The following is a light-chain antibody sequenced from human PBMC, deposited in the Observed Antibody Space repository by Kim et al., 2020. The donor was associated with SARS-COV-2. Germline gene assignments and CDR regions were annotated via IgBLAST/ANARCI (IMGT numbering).Light chain of an antibody. CDR3: QQYGSSLRT. Sequence: STGVRATLSCRASQSVSSTYLAWYQQKRGQAPRLLIYGASSRATGIPDRFSGSGSGTDFTLTISRLEPEDFAVYYCQQYGSSLRTFGQGTKVDIK. V-gene: IGKV3-20*01. J-gene: IGKJ1*01. CDR1: QSVSSTY. CDR2: GAS.